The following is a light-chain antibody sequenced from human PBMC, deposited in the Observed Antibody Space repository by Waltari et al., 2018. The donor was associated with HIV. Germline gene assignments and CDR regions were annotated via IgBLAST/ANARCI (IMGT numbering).Light chain of an antibody. CDR1: TSAFGRYNS. J-gene: IGLJ2*01. Sequence: QPASVSGSPGQPVTISCTGTTSAFGRYNSVSWYQQHPGNIPKVIIYDGTSRPSAVPHRFSGSRSGNTVSLTISGRQAEDEAVYYCSTQTTSDTLIFGGGTKLTFL. CDR3: STQTTSDTLI. CDR2: DGT. V-gene: IGLV2-14*03.